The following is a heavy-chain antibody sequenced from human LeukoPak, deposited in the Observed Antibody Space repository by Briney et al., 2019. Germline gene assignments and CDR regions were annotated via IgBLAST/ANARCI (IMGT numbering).Heavy chain of an antibody. J-gene: IGHJ4*02. D-gene: IGHD3-22*01. V-gene: IGHV4-61*02. CDR1: GGSISSGSYY. Sequence: PSQTLSLTCTVSGGSISSGSYYWSWIRQPAGKGLEWIGRIYTSGSTNYNPSLKSRVTISVDTSKNQFSLKLSSVTAADTAVYYCARENDYYDSSGLHYWGQGTLVTVSS. CDR3: ARENDYYDSSGLHY. CDR2: IYTSGST.